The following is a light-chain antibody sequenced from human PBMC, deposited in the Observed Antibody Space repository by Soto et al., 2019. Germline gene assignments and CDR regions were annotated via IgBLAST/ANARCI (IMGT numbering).Light chain of an antibody. CDR1: QDISNY. CDR2: DAS. Sequence: DIQMTQSPSSLSASVGGRFTISCQASQDISNYLNWYQQKPGKAPKLLIYDASNLETGVPSRFSGSGSGTDFTFTISSLQPEDIATYYCQQYDNLPLTFGPGTKVDIK. V-gene: IGKV1-33*01. J-gene: IGKJ3*01. CDR3: QQYDNLPLT.